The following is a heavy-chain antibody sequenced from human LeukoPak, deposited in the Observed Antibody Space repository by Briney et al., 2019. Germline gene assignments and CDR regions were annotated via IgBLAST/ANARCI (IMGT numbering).Heavy chain of an antibody. CDR2: ISGSGGST. V-gene: IGHV3-23*01. Sequence: GGSLRLSCAASGFSFSSFDMSWVRQAPGEGLEWVSGISGSGGSTYYTDSVKGRFTISRDNSKNTLYLQMNSLRAEDTAVYYCAKVSWSPGMDVWGQGTTVTVSS. D-gene: IGHD1-1*01. CDR1: GFSFSSFD. J-gene: IGHJ6*02. CDR3: AKVSWSPGMDV.